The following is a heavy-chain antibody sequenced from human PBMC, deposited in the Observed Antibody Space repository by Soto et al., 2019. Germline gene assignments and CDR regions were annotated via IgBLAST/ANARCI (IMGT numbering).Heavy chain of an antibody. CDR2: IIPIFGTA. J-gene: IGHJ6*02. CDR3: ASRVGSGDSSGWYGDYYYYGMDV. V-gene: IGHV1-69*13. CDR1: GGTFSSYA. Sequence: RASVKVSCKASGGTFSSYAISWVRQAPGQGLEWMGGIIPIFGTANYAQKFQGRVTITADESTSTAYMELSSLRSEDTAVYYCASRVGSGDSSGWYGDYYYYGMDVWGQGTTVTVSS. D-gene: IGHD6-19*01.